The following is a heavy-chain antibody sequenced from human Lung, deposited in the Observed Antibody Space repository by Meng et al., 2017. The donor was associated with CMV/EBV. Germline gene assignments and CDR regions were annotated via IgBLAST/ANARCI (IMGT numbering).Heavy chain of an antibody. Sequence: GFTFSTAWMSWVRQAPGKGLEWVGRIISEADGGTTHHAAPVKGRFTISRDDSKNTLYLQMNSLKTEDTAMYYCATDLYYDDSGLRDYWGRGTLVTVSS. CDR1: GFTFSTAW. CDR3: ATDLYYDDSGLRDY. J-gene: IGHJ4*02. CDR2: IISEADGGTT. V-gene: IGHV3-15*01. D-gene: IGHD3-22*01.